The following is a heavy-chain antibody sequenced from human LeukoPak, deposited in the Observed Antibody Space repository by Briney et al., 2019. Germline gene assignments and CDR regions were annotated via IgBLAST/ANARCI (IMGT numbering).Heavy chain of an antibody. CDR1: GASISHYY. Sequence: SVTLSFTCTVSGASISHYYWSWIRQPPGKGREGIRYIYDSGYPKYNPSLKSRVTISVDMSKNHFSLKLTSVTAADTAVYYCARAGGDHPFDPWGQGALVTVSS. V-gene: IGHV4-59*01. CDR2: IYDSGYP. D-gene: IGHD4-17*01. J-gene: IGHJ5*02. CDR3: ARAGGDHPFDP.